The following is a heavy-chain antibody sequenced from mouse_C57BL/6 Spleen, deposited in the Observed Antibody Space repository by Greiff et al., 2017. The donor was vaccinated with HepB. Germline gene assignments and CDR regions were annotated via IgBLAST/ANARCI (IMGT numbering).Heavy chain of an antibody. J-gene: IGHJ3*01. Sequence: EVKLEESGGGLVQPGGSMKLSCVASGFTFSNYWMNWVRQSPEKGLEWVAQIRLKSDNYATHYAESVKGRFTISRDDSKSSVYLQMNNLRAEDTGIYYCTGYVGYDEGFAYWGQGTLVTVSA. CDR3: TGYVGYDEGFAY. V-gene: IGHV6-3*01. CDR2: IRLKSDNYAT. D-gene: IGHD2-3*01. CDR1: GFTFSNYW.